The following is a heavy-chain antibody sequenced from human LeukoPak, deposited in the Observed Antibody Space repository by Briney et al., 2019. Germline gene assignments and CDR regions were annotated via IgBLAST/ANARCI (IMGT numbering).Heavy chain of an antibody. CDR1: GYTLTELS. V-gene: IGHV1-24*01. Sequence: EASVKVSCKVSGYTLTELSMHWVRQAPGKGLEWMGGFDPEDGETIYAQKFQGRVTMTEDTSTDTAYMELSSLRSEDTAVYYCATVSYYYYMDVWGKGTTVTISS. J-gene: IGHJ6*03. CDR2: FDPEDGET. CDR3: ATVSYYYYMDV.